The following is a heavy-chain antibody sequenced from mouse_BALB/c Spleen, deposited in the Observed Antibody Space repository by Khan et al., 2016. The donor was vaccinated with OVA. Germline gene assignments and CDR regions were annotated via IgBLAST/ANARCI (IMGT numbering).Heavy chain of an antibody. Sequence: QMQLEESGPGLVAPSQSLSITCTISGFSLTDYGVHWVRQPPGKGLEWLVVIWSDGTTTYNSALKSRLFISKDNSKSQVFLKMNSLQTDDTAMYYCARQPYYHYYIMDYWGQGTSVTVSS. CDR3: ARQPYYHYYIMDY. V-gene: IGHV2-6-1*01. J-gene: IGHJ4*01. CDR1: GFSLTDYG. CDR2: IWSDGTT. D-gene: IGHD2-10*01.